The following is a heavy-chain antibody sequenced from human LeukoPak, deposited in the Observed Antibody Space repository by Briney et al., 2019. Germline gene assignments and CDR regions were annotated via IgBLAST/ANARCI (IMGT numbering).Heavy chain of an antibody. CDR1: GGSVSSYY. J-gene: IGHJ3*02. V-gene: IGHV4-59*02. D-gene: IGHD6-6*01. Sequence: SETLSLTRTVSGGSVSSYYWSWIRQSPGKGLAWIGYIYYSGSTNYNPSLKSRVTISVDTSKNQFSLKLSSVTAADTAVYYCARGRSSHAFDIWGQGTMVTVSS. CDR2: IYYSGST. CDR3: ARGRSSHAFDI.